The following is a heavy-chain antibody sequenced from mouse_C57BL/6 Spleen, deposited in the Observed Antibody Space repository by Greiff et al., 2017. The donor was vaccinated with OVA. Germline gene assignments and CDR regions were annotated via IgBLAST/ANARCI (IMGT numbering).Heavy chain of an antibody. CDR3: ARGDYGSISYAMDY. Sequence: EVMLVESGGGLVKPGGSLKLSCAASGFTFSSYAMSWVRQTPEKRLEWVATISDGGSYTYYPDNVKGRFTISRDNAKNNLYLQMSHLKSEDTAMYYCARGDYGSISYAMDYWGQGTSVTGSS. CDR2: ISDGGSYT. V-gene: IGHV5-4*03. J-gene: IGHJ4*01. D-gene: IGHD1-1*01. CDR1: GFTFSSYA.